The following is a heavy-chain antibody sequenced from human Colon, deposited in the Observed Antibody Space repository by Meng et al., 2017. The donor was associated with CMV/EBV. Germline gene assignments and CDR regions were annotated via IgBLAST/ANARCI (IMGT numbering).Heavy chain of an antibody. V-gene: IGHV1-69*04. D-gene: IGHD3-10*01. CDR1: GGTFINYV. J-gene: IGHJ4*02. CDR3: ARSPRGFGEYYLDS. CDR2: YIPIEDRA. Sequence: SSVKVSCKSSGGTFINYVIDWVRQAPGQGLEWMGRYIPIEDRAKSAQKLQDRLTITADKSASTAHLELSSLRSDDTAIYYCARSPRGFGEYYLDSWGPGREVTVSS.